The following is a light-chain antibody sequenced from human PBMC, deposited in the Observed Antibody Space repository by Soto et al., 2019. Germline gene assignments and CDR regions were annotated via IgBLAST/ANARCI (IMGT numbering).Light chain of an antibody. CDR1: SSNIGSNY. CDR2: SNN. J-gene: IGLJ2*01. Sequence: QSVLTQPPSASGTPGQRVTISCSGSSSNIGSNYVYWYQQLPGTAPKVLIYSNNQKPSGVPDRFSGSKSGTSASLAISGLRAEDEADYYWAAWDDSLSGRDVVFGGGTKVTVL. V-gene: IGLV1-47*02. CDR3: AAWDDSLSGRDVV.